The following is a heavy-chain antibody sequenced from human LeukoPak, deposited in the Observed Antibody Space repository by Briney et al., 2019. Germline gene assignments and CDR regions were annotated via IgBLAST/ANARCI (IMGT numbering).Heavy chain of an antibody. CDR3: AKDGGGWNFDY. D-gene: IGHD3-16*01. CDR2: IIPSGSVI. V-gene: IGHV1-46*01. Sequence: ASVKVSCKASGYTFITSCMHWVRQAPGQGLAWMGRIIPSGSVISYAQKFQGRVTMTRDTSSNTFYMELSSLRSEDTAIYYCAKDGGGWNFDYWGQGTLVTVSS. CDR1: GYTFITSC. J-gene: IGHJ4*02.